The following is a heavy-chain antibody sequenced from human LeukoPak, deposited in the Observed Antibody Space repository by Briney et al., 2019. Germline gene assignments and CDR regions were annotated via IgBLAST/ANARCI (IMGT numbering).Heavy chain of an antibody. Sequence: GASVKVSCKASGYTFTSYYMHWVRQAPGQGLEWMGIINPSGGSTSYAQKFQGRVTMTRDMSTSTVYMELSSLRSEDTAVYYCARARVYYDSSGYYYVPYDYWGQGTLVTVSS. D-gene: IGHD3-22*01. J-gene: IGHJ4*02. CDR2: INPSGGST. V-gene: IGHV1-46*01. CDR3: ARARVYYDSSGYYYVPYDY. CDR1: GYTFTSYY.